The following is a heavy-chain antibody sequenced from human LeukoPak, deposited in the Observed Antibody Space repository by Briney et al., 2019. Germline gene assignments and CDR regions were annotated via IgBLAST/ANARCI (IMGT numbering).Heavy chain of an antibody. Sequence: PGGSLRLSCAASGFTFDDYAMHWVRQAPGKGLEWVSGISWNSGSIGYADSVKGRFTISRDNAKNSVYLQMNSLGPEDMALYYCVKGRRDGYTVWTGYSDDAFDMWGPGTMVIVSA. CDR3: VKGRRDGYTVWTGYSDDAFDM. D-gene: IGHD3/OR15-3a*01. V-gene: IGHV3-9*03. J-gene: IGHJ3*02. CDR1: GFTFDDYA. CDR2: ISWNSGSI.